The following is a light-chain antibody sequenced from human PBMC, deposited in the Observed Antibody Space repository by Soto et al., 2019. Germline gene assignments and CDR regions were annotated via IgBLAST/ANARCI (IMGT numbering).Light chain of an antibody. CDR1: QSMGSN. V-gene: IGKV3-15*01. J-gene: IGKJ1*01. Sequence: IVRTQSPATLSLSHGERATLSCRASQSMGSNLAWYQQKPGQAPRLLIYGASTRATGIPARFSGSGSGTEFTLTITSLQSEDFAVYYCQQYHNWPRTFGQGTKVDIK. CDR3: QQYHNWPRT. CDR2: GAS.